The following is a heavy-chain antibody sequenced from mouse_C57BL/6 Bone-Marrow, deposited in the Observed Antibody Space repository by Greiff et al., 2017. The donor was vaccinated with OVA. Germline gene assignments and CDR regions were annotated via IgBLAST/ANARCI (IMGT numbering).Heavy chain of an antibody. CDR2: IDPENGDT. CDR3: TTSGVGARAY. D-gene: IGHD1-1*01. CDR1: GFNIKDDY. Sequence: EVQLQQSGAELVRPGASVKLSCTASGFNIKDDYMHWVKQRPEQGLEWIGWIDPENGDTEYASKFQGKATITADTSSNTAYLQRSSLTSEDTAVYYCTTSGVGARAYWGQGTLVTVSA. J-gene: IGHJ3*01. V-gene: IGHV14-4*01.